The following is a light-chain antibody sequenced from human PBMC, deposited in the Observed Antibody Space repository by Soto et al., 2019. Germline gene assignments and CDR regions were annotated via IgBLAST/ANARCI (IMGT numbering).Light chain of an antibody. V-gene: IGKV1-5*03. CDR2: RAS. CDR1: QSISGW. Sequence: DIQRTQSPSTLSASVGDRVTIACRASQSISGWLAWYQQKPGKAPNLLIYRASSLGSWVPSRFSGSGSGTEFTLTISSLQPDDFATYYCQQYNSYPYTFGQGTKLEIK. J-gene: IGKJ2*01. CDR3: QQYNSYPYT.